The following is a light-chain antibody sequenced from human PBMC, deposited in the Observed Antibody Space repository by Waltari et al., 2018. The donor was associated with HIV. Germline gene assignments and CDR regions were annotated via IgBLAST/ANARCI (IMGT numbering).Light chain of an antibody. CDR3: QSYDTTNQCV. J-gene: IGLJ3*02. CDR2: KGQQRPPSAPPHVIYHVP. V-gene: IGLV6-57*03. CDR1: SGSFSNNY. Sequence: NFMLTQPHSVSESPGKTVTISCPRSSGSFSNNYIQRYQQRPGSATTTVLYKGQQRPPSAPPHVIYHVPQRPSGVPHQCAGSIDSSSNSASLTISSLKTEHAAASHCQSYDTTNQCVFGGGSKLTVL.